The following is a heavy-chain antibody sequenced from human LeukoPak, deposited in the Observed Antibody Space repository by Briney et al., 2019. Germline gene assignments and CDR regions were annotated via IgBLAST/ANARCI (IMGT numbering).Heavy chain of an antibody. Sequence: GVSLRLSCAASGFTFSSYWMHWVRQAPGKGLVWVSRTNNDGSVTNYADSVKGRFTISRDNAKNTLYLQMNSLRAEDTAVYYCARDPSSFGGYFDYWGQGTLVSVSS. J-gene: IGHJ4*02. D-gene: IGHD3-16*01. V-gene: IGHV3-74*01. CDR2: TNNDGSVT. CDR1: GFTFSSYW. CDR3: ARDPSSFGGYFDY.